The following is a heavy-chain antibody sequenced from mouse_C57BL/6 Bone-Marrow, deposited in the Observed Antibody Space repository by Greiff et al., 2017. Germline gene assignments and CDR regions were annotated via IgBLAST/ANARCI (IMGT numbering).Heavy chain of an antibody. CDR3: AMYYYGSSLWYFDY. CDR2: IHPSDSDT. D-gene: IGHD1-1*01. CDR1: GYTFTSYW. J-gene: IGHJ2*01. Sequence: QVQLQQPGAELVKPGASVKVSCKASGYTFTSYWMHWVKQRPGQGLEWIGRIHPSDSDTNYNQKFKGKATLTVDKSSSTAYMQLSSLTSEDSAVYYCAMYYYGSSLWYFDYWGQGTPLTVSS. V-gene: IGHV1-74*01.